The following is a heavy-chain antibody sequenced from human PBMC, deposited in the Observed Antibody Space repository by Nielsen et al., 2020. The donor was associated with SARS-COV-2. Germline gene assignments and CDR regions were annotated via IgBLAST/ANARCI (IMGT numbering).Heavy chain of an antibody. V-gene: IGHV3-11*05. J-gene: IGHJ4*02. Sequence: GGSLRLSCAGSGFTFSDYYMSWIRQAPGKGLEWVAQMSGSSSYIHYADSVKGRYTISKDSAKNSLYLQMNSLRAEDTAVYYCAREGRNLPLNYWGQGTLVTVSS. CDR1: GFTFSDYY. CDR2: MSGSSSYI. CDR3: AREGRNLPLNY.